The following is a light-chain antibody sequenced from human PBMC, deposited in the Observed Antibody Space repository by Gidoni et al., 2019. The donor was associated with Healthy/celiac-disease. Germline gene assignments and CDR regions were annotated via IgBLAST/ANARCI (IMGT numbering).Light chain of an antibody. CDR1: QSVSSY. CDR2: DAS. J-gene: IGKJ4*01. V-gene: IGKV3-11*01. CDR3: QQRSNWPPVLT. Sequence: EIVLIQPPATRSLSPGERATLSCRASQSVSSYLAWYQQKPGQAPRLLIYDASNRATGIPARFSGSGSGTDFTLTISSLEPEDFAVYYCQQRSNWPPVLTFGGGTKVEIK.